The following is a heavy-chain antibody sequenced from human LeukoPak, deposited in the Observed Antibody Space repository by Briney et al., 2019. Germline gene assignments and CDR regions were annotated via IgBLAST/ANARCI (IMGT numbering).Heavy chain of an antibody. CDR2: IYTSWST. CDR3: ARAGTYYDFWSGLSPGFDI. V-gene: IGHV4-4*07. CDR1: GGSISSYY. Sequence: SETLSLTCTVSGGSISSYYWSWIRQPAGKGLEWIGRIYTSWSTNYNPSLKSRVTMSVDTSKNQFSLKLSSVTAADTAVYYCARAGTYYDFWSGLSPGFDIWGQGTMVTVSS. J-gene: IGHJ3*02. D-gene: IGHD3-3*01.